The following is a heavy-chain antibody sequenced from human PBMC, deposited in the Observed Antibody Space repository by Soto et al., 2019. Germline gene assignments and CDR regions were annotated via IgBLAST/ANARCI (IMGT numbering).Heavy chain of an antibody. D-gene: IGHD2-8*01. CDR1: GFTFSTYS. J-gene: IGHJ4*02. Sequence: PAVSLRLSCGASGFTFSTYSINWVRQAPGKGLEWISYISDNSSVIYYADAVKGRFTISRDNAKNSLYLQMNSLRDEDTAVYYCARDRDAYCSKGICSGPYFDYWGQGTLVTVSS. CDR2: ISDNSSVI. CDR3: ARDRDAYCSKGICSGPYFDY. V-gene: IGHV3-48*02.